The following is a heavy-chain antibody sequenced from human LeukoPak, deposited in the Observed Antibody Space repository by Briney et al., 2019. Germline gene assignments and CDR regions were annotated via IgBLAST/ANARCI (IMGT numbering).Heavy chain of an antibody. CDR3: AKDQLGTEDY. CDR1: GFTFSNHG. J-gene: IGHJ4*02. D-gene: IGHD1-1*01. CDR2: IKHDESKI. Sequence: PGGSLRLSCAASGFTFSNHGMHWVRQAPGKGLEWVAFIKHDESKIHYADSVKGRFTVSRDTAKNTLYLQMNSLGVEDTAVYYCAKDQLGTEDYWGQGTLVTVSS. V-gene: IGHV3-30*02.